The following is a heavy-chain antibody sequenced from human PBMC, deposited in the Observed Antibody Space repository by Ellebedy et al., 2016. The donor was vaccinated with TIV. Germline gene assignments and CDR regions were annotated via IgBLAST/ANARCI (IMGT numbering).Heavy chain of an antibody. J-gene: IGHJ4*02. V-gene: IGHV3-48*01. CDR1: GFTFSSYS. D-gene: IGHD6-13*01. CDR3: ALQHRGSSWYFDY. CDR2: ISSSSSTI. Sequence: PGGSLRLSCAASGFTFSSYSMNWVRQAPGKGLEWVSYISSSSSTIYYADSVKGRFTISRDNAKNSLYLQMNSLRAEDTAVYYCALQHRGSSWYFDYWGQGTLVTVSS.